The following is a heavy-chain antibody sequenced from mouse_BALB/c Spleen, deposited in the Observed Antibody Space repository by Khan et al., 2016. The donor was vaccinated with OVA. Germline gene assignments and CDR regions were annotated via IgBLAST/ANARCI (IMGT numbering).Heavy chain of an antibody. CDR1: GYTFTDYG. CDR3: ASDSSGEEFAY. V-gene: IGHV1S137*01. J-gene: IGHJ3*01. D-gene: IGHD3-2*01. Sequence: QVQLQQSGAELVRPGVSVKISCKGSGYTFTDYGIHWVKQSHAKSLEWIGVISTYYGDASYNQKFKGKATMTVDKSSSTAYMELARLTSEDSANYYWASDSSGEEFAYWGQGTLVTVSA. CDR2: ISTYYGDA.